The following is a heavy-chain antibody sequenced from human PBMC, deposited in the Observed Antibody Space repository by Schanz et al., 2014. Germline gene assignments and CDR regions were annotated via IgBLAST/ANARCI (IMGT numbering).Heavy chain of an antibody. Sequence: QVQLQESGPGLVKPSETLSLTCSVSGGSIRTYFWAWIRQPPGKGLEWIGFIYYRGSTNYNPSLKCRVPISVDMPKNQFALTLTSVTAADTGVYYCARQYSGWSRFDPWGQGIRVTVSS. CDR3: ARQYSGWSRFDP. CDR1: GGSIRTYF. J-gene: IGHJ5*02. CDR2: IYYRGST. D-gene: IGHD6-19*01. V-gene: IGHV4-59*08.